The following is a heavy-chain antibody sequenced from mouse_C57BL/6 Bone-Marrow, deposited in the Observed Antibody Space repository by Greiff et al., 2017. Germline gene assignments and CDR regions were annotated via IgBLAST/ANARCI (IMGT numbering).Heavy chain of an antibody. CDR3: ARRNHHYYGSSYYYAMDY. CDR1: GYAFTNYL. V-gene: IGHV1-54*01. CDR2: INPGSGGT. J-gene: IGHJ4*01. Sequence: VQLVESGAELVRPGTSVKVSCKASGYAFTNYLIEWVKQRPGQGLEWIGVINPGSGGTNYNEKFKGKATLTADKSSSTAYMQLSSLTSEDSAVYFCARRNHHYYGSSYYYAMDYWGQGTSVTVSS. D-gene: IGHD1-1*01.